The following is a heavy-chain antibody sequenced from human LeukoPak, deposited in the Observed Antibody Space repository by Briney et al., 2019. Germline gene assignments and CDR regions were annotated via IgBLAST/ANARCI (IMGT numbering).Heavy chain of an antibody. Sequence: PSETLSLTCAVYGGSFSGYYWSWIRKPPGKGLEWIGEINHSGSTNYNPSLKSRVTISVDTSKNQFSLKLSSVTAADTAVYYCARGWYCSGGSCSSFDYWGQGTLVTVSS. V-gene: IGHV4-34*01. J-gene: IGHJ4*02. D-gene: IGHD2-15*01. CDR1: GGSFSGYY. CDR3: ARGWYCSGGSCSSFDY. CDR2: INHSGST.